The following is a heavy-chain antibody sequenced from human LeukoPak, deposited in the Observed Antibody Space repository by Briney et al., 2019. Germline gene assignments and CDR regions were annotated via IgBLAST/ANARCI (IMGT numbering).Heavy chain of an antibody. V-gene: IGHV1-24*01. D-gene: IGHD1-26*01. CDR2: FDPEDSET. Sequence: ASVKVSCKVSGYTLTELSMHWVRQAPGKGHEWMGGFDPEDSETIYAQKFQGRVTMTEDTSTDTAYMELSRLRSDDTAVYYCARELTLWELLYYFDYWGQGTLVTVSS. CDR3: ARELTLWELLYYFDY. CDR1: GYTLTELS. J-gene: IGHJ4*02.